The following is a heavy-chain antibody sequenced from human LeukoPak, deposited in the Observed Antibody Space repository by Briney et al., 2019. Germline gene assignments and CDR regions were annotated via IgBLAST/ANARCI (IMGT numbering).Heavy chain of an antibody. CDR2: IIPIFGTA. J-gene: IGHJ6*03. Sequence: ASVKVSCKASGGTFSSYAISWVRQAPGQGLEWMGGIIPIFGTANYAQKFQGRVTITADESTSTAYMELSSLRSEDTAVYYCASGWSGLTGTTDYYYMDVWGKGTTVTVSS. V-gene: IGHV1-69*01. CDR3: ASGWSGLTGTTDYYYMDV. D-gene: IGHD1-7*01. CDR1: GGTFSSYA.